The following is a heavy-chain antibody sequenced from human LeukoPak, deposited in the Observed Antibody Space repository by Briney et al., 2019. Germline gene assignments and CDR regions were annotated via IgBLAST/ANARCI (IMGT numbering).Heavy chain of an antibody. J-gene: IGHJ4*02. CDR3: SRAGTGLNIPGAY. Sequence: SETLSLTCTVSGGSISSYYWSWIRQPPGKGLEWIGYIYYSGSTNYNPSLKSRVTISVDTSKNQFSLKLSSVTAADTAVYYCSRAGTGLNIPGAYWGQGTLVTVSS. CDR1: GGSISSYY. V-gene: IGHV4-59*01. CDR2: IYYSGST. D-gene: IGHD1-14*01.